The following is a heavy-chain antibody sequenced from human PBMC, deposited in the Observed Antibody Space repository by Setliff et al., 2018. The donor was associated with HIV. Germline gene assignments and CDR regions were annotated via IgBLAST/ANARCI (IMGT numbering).Heavy chain of an antibody. CDR1: SGSFSSRHY. D-gene: IGHD5-12*01. V-gene: IGHV4-39*01. CDR3: ARHQSGYNFSPFDN. Sequence: SLTCTVSSGSFSSRHYWGWIRQSPGKGLEWIGSVSYSGTTYYNPSLRSRITISVDTSKNQFSLIVSSVTAADTATYYCARHQSGYNFSPFDNWGLGSLVTVS. CDR2: VSYSGTT. J-gene: IGHJ4*02.